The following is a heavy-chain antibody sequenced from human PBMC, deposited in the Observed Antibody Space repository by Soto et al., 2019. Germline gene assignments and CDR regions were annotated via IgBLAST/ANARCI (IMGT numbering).Heavy chain of an antibody. CDR3: ARYYYDSSGYFDY. V-gene: IGHV3-66*01. J-gene: IGHJ4*02. CDR1: GFTVSSNY. D-gene: IGHD3-22*01. Sequence: GVLRLSCAASGFTVSSNYMSWVRQAPGKGLEWVSVIYSGGSTYYADSVKGRFTISRDNSKNTLYLQMNSLRAEDTAVYYCARYYYDSSGYFDYWGQGTLVTVSS. CDR2: IYSGGST.